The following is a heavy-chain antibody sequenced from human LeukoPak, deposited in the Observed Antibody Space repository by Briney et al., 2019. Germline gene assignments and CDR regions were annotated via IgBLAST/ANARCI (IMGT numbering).Heavy chain of an antibody. CDR3: TKDGLPGYGMDV. CDR2: IYYDGNNE. Sequence: GRSLRLSCAASGFTFSSYGMHWVRQAPGKGLEWVAVIYYDGNNEYYADSVKGRFTISRDNSKNTLYLQMNNLRAEDTAVYYCTKDGLPGYGMDVWGQGPTVTVSS. CDR1: GFTFSSYG. V-gene: IGHV3-33*06. J-gene: IGHJ6*02.